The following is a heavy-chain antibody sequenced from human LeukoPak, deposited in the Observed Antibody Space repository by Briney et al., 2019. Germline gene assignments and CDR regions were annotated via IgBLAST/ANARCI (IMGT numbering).Heavy chain of an antibody. CDR1: GFTFSSYA. Sequence: GGSLRLSCAASGFTFSSYAMSWVRRAPGKGLEGVSVFRGGGGITYYADSVKGRFTISRDNSKNTLYLQMNSLRAEDTAVYYCAKDHDRYCSGGSCYSDYWGQGTLVTVSS. CDR2: FRGGGGIT. J-gene: IGHJ4*02. V-gene: IGHV3-23*01. D-gene: IGHD2-15*01. CDR3: AKDHDRYCSGGSCYSDY.